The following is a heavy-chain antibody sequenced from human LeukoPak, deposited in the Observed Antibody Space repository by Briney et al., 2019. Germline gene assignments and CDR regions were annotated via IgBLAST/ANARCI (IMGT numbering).Heavy chain of an antibody. J-gene: IGHJ4*02. CDR1: GYTFTGYY. D-gene: IGHD6-19*01. Sequence: ASVTVSCKXSGYTFTGYYMHWVRQAPGQGLEWMGWISAYNGNTNCSQKLQGRVTMTTDTSTSTAYMELRSLRSDDTAVYYCARDRDSSGWYVGQPDYWGQGTLVTVSS. V-gene: IGHV1-18*04. CDR3: ARDRDSSGWYVGQPDY. CDR2: ISAYNGNT.